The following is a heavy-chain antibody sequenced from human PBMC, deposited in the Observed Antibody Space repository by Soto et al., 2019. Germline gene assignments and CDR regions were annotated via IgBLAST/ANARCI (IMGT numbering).Heavy chain of an antibody. J-gene: IGHJ6*03. CDR2: MNPNSGNT. CDR1: GYTFTSYD. V-gene: IGHV1-8*01. Sequence: ASVKVSCKASGYTFTSYDINWVRQATGQGLEWMGWMNPNSGNTGYAQKFQGRVTMTRNTSISTAYMELSSLRSEDTAVYYCARAQGGGYSGYETPGYYYYYMDVWGKGTTVTVSS. CDR3: ARAQGGGYSGYETPGYYYYYMDV. D-gene: IGHD5-12*01.